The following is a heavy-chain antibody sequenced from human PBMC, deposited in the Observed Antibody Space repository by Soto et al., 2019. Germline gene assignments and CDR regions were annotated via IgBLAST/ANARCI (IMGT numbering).Heavy chain of an antibody. D-gene: IGHD2-21*02. CDR3: VKDKEPAGDWDFDS. V-gene: IGHV3-23*01. J-gene: IGHJ4*02. Sequence: GGXLRLSCAASGFTFSHYTMSWVRQLPGKGLEWVSGINGGNGPTYYADSVKGRFTISRDNSQNTLYLQMNSLRVGDTAIYYCVKDKEPAGDWDFDSWGQGTLVTVSS. CDR2: INGGNGPT. CDR1: GFTFSHYT.